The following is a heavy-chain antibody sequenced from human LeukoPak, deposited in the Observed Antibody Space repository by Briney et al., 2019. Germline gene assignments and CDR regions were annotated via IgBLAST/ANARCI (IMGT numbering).Heavy chain of an antibody. Sequence: GGSLRLSCAASGFTFSSYSFNWVRQVPGKGLEWVSSITTTFYTYYTDSVKGRFTISRDNAKNSLYLQMNSLRPEDTAVYYCAREGDRHCTLDSWGRGTLVTVSS. CDR2: ITTTFYT. CDR1: GFTFSSYS. D-gene: IGHD2-2*01. CDR3: AREGDRHCTLDS. V-gene: IGHV3-21*01. J-gene: IGHJ4*02.